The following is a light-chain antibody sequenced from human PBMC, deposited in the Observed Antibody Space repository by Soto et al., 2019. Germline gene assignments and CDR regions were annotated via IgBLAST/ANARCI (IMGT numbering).Light chain of an antibody. CDR2: GAS. Sequence: EVVLTQSPGTLSLSRGERATLSCRVSQSVTSNYLAWYQQKPGQAPRLLIFGASIRDTGIPDRFSGSGSGTDFTLTINRLEPEDFAVYHCQQYGSSPTTFAQGTKVDIK. CDR3: QQYGSSPTT. V-gene: IGKV3-20*01. J-gene: IGKJ1*01. CDR1: QSVTSNY.